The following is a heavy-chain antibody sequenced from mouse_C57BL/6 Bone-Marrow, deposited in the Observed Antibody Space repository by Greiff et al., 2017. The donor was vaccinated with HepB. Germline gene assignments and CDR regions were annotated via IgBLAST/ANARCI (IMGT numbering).Heavy chain of an antibody. Sequence: VQLQQSGAELVRPGASVKLSCTASGFNIKDYYMHWVKQRPEQGLEWIGRIDPEDGDTEYAPKFQGKATMTADTSSNTAYLQLSSLTSEGTAVYYCTARGNWGFAYWGQGTLVTVSA. J-gene: IGHJ3*01. V-gene: IGHV14-1*01. D-gene: IGHD4-1*01. CDR1: GFNIKDYY. CDR2: IDPEDGDT. CDR3: TARGNWGFAY.